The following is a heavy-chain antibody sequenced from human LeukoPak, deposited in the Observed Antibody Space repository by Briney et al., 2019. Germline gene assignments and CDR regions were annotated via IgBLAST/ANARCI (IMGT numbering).Heavy chain of an antibody. CDR1: GFTFSSYA. V-gene: IGHV3-30-3*01. D-gene: IGHD6-19*01. Sequence: GRSLRLSCAASGFTFSSYAIHWVRQAPGKGLEWVAVISYDGSNKYYADSVKGRFTISRDNSKNTLYLQMNSLRAEDTAVYYCAKAPHSSGWYYFDYWGQGTLVTVSS. CDR3: AKAPHSSGWYYFDY. CDR2: ISYDGSNK. J-gene: IGHJ4*02.